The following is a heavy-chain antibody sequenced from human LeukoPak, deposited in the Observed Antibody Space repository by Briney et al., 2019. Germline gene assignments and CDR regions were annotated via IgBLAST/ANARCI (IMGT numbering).Heavy chain of an antibody. D-gene: IGHD3-10*01. J-gene: IGHJ4*02. CDR2: ISWNSGSI. CDR3: AKATRKKLFGEYYFDY. CDR1: GFTFDDYA. V-gene: IGHV3-9*01. Sequence: GRSLRLSCAASGFTFDDYAMHWVRQAPGKGLEWVSGISWNSGSIGYADSVKGRFTISRDNAKNSLYLQMNSLRAEDTALYYCAKATRKKLFGEYYFDYWGQGTLVTVSS.